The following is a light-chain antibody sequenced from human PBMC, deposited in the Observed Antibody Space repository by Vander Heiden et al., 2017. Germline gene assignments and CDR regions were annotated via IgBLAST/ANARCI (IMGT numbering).Light chain of an antibody. CDR3: SSYAGTHTYVV. CDR2: DVS. J-gene: IGLJ2*01. CDR1: IRDTGTSNF. Sequence: SALTQSRSVSWSPVQSVTISCTCTIRDTGTSNFFSWYQQHPGKVPKLIIFDVSKRPLGVPDRFSGSKSGNTASLTISGLQAEDEADYYCSSYAGTHTYVVFGGGTKLTVL. V-gene: IGLV2-11*01.